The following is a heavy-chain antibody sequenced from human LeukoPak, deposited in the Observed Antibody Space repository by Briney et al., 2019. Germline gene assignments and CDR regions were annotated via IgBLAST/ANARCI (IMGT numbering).Heavy chain of an antibody. CDR3: ARERVVDAAFDI. CDR1: GLTFNNAW. CDR2: IKQDGSEK. J-gene: IGHJ3*02. Sequence: GGSLRLSCAASGLTFNNAWMTWVRQAPGKGLEWVANIKQDGSEKYYVDSVKGRFTISRDNAKNSLYLQMNSLRAEDTAVYYCARERVVDAAFDIWGQGTMVTVSS. V-gene: IGHV3-7*01. D-gene: IGHD3-22*01.